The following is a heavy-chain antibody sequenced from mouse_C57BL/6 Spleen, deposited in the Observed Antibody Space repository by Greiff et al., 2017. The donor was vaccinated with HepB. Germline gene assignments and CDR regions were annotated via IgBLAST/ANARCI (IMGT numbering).Heavy chain of an antibody. D-gene: IGHD2-4*01. CDR1: GYTFTDYN. V-gene: IGHV1-18*01. CDR2: INPNNGGT. CDR3: ARSGRYLIDYDYPWVAY. Sequence: EVQLQQSGPELVKPGASVKIPCKASGYTFTDYNMDWVKQRPGQGLEWIGYINPNNGGTIYNQKFKGKATLTVDKSSSTAYMELRSLTSEDTAVSYCARSGRYLIDYDYPWVAYWGQGTLVTV. J-gene: IGHJ3*01.